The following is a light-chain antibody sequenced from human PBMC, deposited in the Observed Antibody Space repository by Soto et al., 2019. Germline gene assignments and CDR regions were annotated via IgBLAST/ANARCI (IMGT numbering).Light chain of an antibody. CDR1: QSLRNW. V-gene: IGKV1-5*03. Sequence: DIQMTQSPSTLSASVGDRVTITCRASQSLRNWLAWYQQKPGKAPKLLIYKASSLESGVPSRFSGSGSGAEFTLTINGLQPDDFATYYCQQYDTHSWTFGQGTKVDI. CDR2: KAS. CDR3: QQYDTHSWT. J-gene: IGKJ1*01.